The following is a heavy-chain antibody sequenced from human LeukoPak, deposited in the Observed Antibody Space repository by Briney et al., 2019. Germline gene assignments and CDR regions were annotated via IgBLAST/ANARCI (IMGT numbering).Heavy chain of an antibody. V-gene: IGHV4-59*08. CDR3: ARHYYDRGDSYSFGY. J-gene: IGHJ4*02. CDR2: ILSSGST. D-gene: IGHD3-22*01. Sequence: SETLSPTCTVSGGSISGYYWSWIRQPPGKGLEWIGYILSSGSTNYNPSLKSRVTISEDTSVNQFSLKLSSVTAADTAVYYCARHYYDRGDSYSFGYWGQGTLVTVSS. CDR1: GGSISGYY.